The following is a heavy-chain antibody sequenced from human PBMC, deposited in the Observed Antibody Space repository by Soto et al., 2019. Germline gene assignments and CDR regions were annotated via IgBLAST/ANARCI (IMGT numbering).Heavy chain of an antibody. Sequence: SETLSLTCAVSSGSIGSSNWWSWVRQPPGKGLEWIGEIYHSGSTNYNPSLKSRVTISVDKSKNQFSLKLSSVTAADTAVYYCAARGAAAGIWFDPWGQGTLVTVSS. J-gene: IGHJ5*02. D-gene: IGHD6-13*01. CDR3: AARGAAAGIWFDP. CDR2: IYHSGST. V-gene: IGHV4-4*02. CDR1: SGSIGSSNW.